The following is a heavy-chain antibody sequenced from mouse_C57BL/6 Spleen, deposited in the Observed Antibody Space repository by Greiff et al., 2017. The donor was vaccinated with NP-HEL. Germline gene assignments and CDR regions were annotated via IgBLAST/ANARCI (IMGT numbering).Heavy chain of an antibody. CDR1: GYTFTDYN. D-gene: IGHD1-1*01. CDR2: INPNNGGT. J-gene: IGHJ3*01. CDR3: ARPHYYGSSPAY. V-gene: IGHV1-22*01. Sequence: EVQLQQSGPELVKPGASVKMSCKASGYTFTDYNMHWVKQSHGKSLEWIGYINPNNGGTSYNQKFKGKATLTVNKSSSTAYMELRSLTSEDSAVYYCARPHYYGSSPAYWGQGTLVTVSA.